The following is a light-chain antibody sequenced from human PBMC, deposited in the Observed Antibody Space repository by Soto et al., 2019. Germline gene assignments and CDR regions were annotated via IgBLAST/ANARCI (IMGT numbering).Light chain of an antibody. CDR2: GAS. Sequence: EIVLTQSPGTLSLSPGERATPSCRASQSVSSSYLAWYQQKPGQAPRLLIYGASSRATGIPDRFSGSGSGTDFTLTISRLEPEDFAVYYCQQYGSSPPVTFGPGT. CDR3: QQYGSSPPVT. CDR1: QSVSSSY. V-gene: IGKV3-20*01. J-gene: IGKJ3*01.